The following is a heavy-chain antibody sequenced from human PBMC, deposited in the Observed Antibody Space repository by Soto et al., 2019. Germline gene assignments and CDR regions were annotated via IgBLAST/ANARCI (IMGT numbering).Heavy chain of an antibody. Sequence: GGSLRLSCAASGFSFSDYYMGWIRQAPGKGLECISYISTSSSYTNYADSVKGRFTISRDNAQNSLYLQMSSLRAEDTAVYYCARSWDSSRWDFRGQGTTVTVSS. J-gene: IGHJ6*02. D-gene: IGHD6-13*01. CDR2: ISTSSSYT. V-gene: IGHV3-11*03. CDR1: GFSFSDYY. CDR3: ARSWDSSRWDF.